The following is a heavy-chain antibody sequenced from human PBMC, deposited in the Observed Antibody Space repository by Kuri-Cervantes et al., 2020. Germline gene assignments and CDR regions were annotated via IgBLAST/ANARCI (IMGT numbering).Heavy chain of an antibody. CDR2: IYHSGST. D-gene: IGHD3-22*01. J-gene: IGHJ3*02. V-gene: IGHV4-38-2*01. Sequence: SETLSLTCAVSGYSISSGYYWGWIRQPPGKGLEWIGSIYHSGSTYYNPSIKSRVTISVDTSKNQFSLKLSSVTAADTAVYYCARPAGYYYDSSAAFDIWGQGTMVTVSS. CDR1: GYSISSGYY. CDR3: ARPAGYYYDSSAAFDI.